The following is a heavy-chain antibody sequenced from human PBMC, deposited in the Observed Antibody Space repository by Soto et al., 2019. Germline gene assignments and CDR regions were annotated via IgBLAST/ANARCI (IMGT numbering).Heavy chain of an antibody. CDR1: GYSFTSYW. D-gene: IGHD3-9*01. CDR3: AGNVLRYFDWLNGAFDI. Sequence: GGSLRLSCKGSGYSFTSYWISWVRQMPGKGLEWMGRIDPSDSYTNYSPSFQGHVTISADKSISTAYLQWSSLKASDTAMYYCAGNVLRYFDWLNGAFDIWGQGTMVTVSS. J-gene: IGHJ3*02. V-gene: IGHV5-10-1*01. CDR2: IDPSDSYT.